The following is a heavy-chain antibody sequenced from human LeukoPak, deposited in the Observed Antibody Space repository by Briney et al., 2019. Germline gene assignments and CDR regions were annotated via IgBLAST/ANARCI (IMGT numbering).Heavy chain of an antibody. CDR1: GYTFTDYY. V-gene: IGHV1-2*02. J-gene: IGHJ4*02. D-gene: IGHD3-22*01. CDR3: ARDAQRDSSVSFILESGDFFDH. CDR2: INPNSGGT. Sequence: GASVKVSCKASGYTFTDYYMHWVRQAPGQGLEWMGWINPNSGGTNYAQKFLGRVTMTIDASVSTAYMELSSLRSDDTAVYYCARDAQRDSSVSFILESGDFFDHWGQGALVTISS.